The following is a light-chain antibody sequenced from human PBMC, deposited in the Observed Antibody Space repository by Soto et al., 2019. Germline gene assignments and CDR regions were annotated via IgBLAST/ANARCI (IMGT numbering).Light chain of an antibody. CDR2: AAS. J-gene: IGKJ1*01. V-gene: IGKV1-6*01. Sequence: AIQMTQSPSSLSASVGDRVTITCRASQDIRKDLGWYQQKPGKAPKRLIYAASTLQTGVPSRFSGSGSGTDFTLPISSLQHEDFAAYYFLQDYRDPPLTFGQGTKVEIK. CDR3: LQDYRDPPLT. CDR1: QDIRKD.